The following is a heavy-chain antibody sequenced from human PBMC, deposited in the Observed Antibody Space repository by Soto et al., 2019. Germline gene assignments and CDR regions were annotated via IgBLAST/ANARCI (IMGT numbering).Heavy chain of an antibody. D-gene: IGHD3-16*01. CDR1: GFTVSSNY. V-gene: IGHV3-53*01. J-gene: IGHJ4*02. Sequence: EVQLVESGGGVIQPGGSLRLSCAASGFTVSSNYMSWVRQAPGKGLEWVAIVFSGGNTYHGDSVKGRFTVSRDNFRNTLDLQMKSLRAEDTAVYYCARGDFECWGQGTLVTVSS. CDR2: VFSGGNT. CDR3: ARGDFEC.